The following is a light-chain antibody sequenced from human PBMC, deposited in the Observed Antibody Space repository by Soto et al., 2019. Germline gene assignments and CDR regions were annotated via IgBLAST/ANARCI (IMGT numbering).Light chain of an antibody. V-gene: IGKV3-20*01. CDR3: QQYGNSSWT. Sequence: EIVLTQSPGTLSLSPGERATLSCRASQSVSSSYLSWYQQKPGQAPRLLIYGTSSRATAIPDRFSGSWSGKDFTLTISRLDHEDVAVYYCQQYGNSSWTFGQGTKVEIK. J-gene: IGKJ1*01. CDR1: QSVSSSY. CDR2: GTS.